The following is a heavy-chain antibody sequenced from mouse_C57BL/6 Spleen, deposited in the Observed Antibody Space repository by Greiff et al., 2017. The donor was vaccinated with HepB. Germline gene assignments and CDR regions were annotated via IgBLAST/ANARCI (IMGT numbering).Heavy chain of an antibody. CDR3: ARSGANWAYSIDY. Sequence: QVQLQQSGAELMKPGASVKLSCKASGYTFTGYWIAWVKQRPGHGLEWIGEILPGSGSTYYNEKLKGKATFTADTSSNTAYMQLSSLTTEDSAIYCCARSGANWAYSIDYWGQGTTLTVSS. V-gene: IGHV1-9*01. CDR2: ILPGSGST. D-gene: IGHD4-1*01. J-gene: IGHJ2*01. CDR1: GYTFTGYW.